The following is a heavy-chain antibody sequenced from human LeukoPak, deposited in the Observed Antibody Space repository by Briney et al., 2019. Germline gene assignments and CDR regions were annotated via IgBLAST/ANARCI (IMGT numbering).Heavy chain of an antibody. J-gene: IGHJ5*02. D-gene: IGHD3-9*01. V-gene: IGHV4-4*07. CDR2: IYTSGST. CDR3: ARVHYYDILTGYYRFDP. Sequence: SGTLSLTCTVSGGSISSYYWSWIRQPAGKGLEWIGRIYTSGSTNYNPSLKSRVTMSVDTSKNQFSLKLSSVTAADTAVYYCARVHYYDILTGYYRFDPWGQGTLVTVSS. CDR1: GGSISSYY.